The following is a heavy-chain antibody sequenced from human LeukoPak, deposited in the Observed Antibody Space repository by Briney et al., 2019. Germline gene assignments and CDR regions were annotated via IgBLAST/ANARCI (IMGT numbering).Heavy chain of an antibody. Sequence: GGSLRLSCSASGCIFSNYAMHWVRQAPGKGLEYVSAISSNGGSTYYADSVKGRFTISRDNSKNTLYLQMSSLRAEDTAVYYCVKGKGIAVTSLDYWGQGTLVTVSS. CDR2: ISSNGGST. V-gene: IGHV3-64D*06. CDR1: GCIFSNYA. J-gene: IGHJ4*02. D-gene: IGHD6-19*01. CDR3: VKGKGIAVTSLDY.